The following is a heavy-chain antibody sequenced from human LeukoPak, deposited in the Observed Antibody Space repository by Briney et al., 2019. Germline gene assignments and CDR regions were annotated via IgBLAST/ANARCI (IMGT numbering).Heavy chain of an antibody. V-gene: IGHV3-7*01. CDR2: IKYDSSQK. D-gene: IGHD1-7*01. J-gene: IGHJ4*02. Sequence: GGALRLSCAASGFTFSSSWMTWVRQTPGKGLKWVANIKYDSSQKDYVDSVRGRFTISRDNAENALYLQMNTLRVEDTAMYYCTRNREWNLWDYWGQGTLVTVSS. CDR3: TRNREWNLWDY. CDR1: GFTFSSSW.